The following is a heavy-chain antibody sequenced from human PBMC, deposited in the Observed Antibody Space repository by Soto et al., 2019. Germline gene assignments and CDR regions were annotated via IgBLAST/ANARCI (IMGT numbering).Heavy chain of an antibody. D-gene: IGHD5-12*01. V-gene: IGHV3-23*01. J-gene: IGHJ4*02. CDR2: ISGSGGST. Sequence: EVQLLESGGGLVQPVGSLRLSCAASGFTFSSYAMSWVRQAPGKGLEWVSGISGSGGSTYYADSVKGRFTISRDNSKNTLYLQMNSLRAEDTAVYYCAKAHSGYVWGRYYFDYWGQGTLVTVSS. CDR1: GFTFSSYA. CDR3: AKAHSGYVWGRYYFDY.